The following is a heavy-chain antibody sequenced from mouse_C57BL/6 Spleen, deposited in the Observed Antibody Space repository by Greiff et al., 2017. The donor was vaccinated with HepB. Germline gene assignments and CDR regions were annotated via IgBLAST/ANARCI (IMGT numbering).Heavy chain of an antibody. D-gene: IGHD1-1*01. CDR3: AREMGYYGSSYTWYFDV. J-gene: IGHJ1*03. V-gene: IGHV1-18*01. Sequence: VQLKESGPELVKPGASVKIPCKASGYTFTDYNMDWVKQSHGKSLEWIGDINPNNGGTIYNQKFKGKATLTVDKSSSTAYMELRSLTAEDTAVYYCAREMGYYGSSYTWYFDVWGTGTTVTVSS. CDR2: INPNNGGT. CDR1: GYTFTDYN.